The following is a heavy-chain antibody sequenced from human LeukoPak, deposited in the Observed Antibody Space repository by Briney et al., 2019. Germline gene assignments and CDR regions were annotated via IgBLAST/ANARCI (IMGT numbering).Heavy chain of an antibody. CDR1: GYTFTSYY. D-gene: IGHD6-6*01. Sequence: ASVTVSCTASGYTFTSYYMHWVRQAPGQGLEWIGIINPSGGSTSYEQKFQGRVTMTRDTSTSTVYMELSSLRSEDTAVYSCARELPSSPSSGDYWGQGPLVTVSS. CDR2: INPSGGST. V-gene: IGHV1-46*01. J-gene: IGHJ4*02. CDR3: ARELPSSPSSGDY.